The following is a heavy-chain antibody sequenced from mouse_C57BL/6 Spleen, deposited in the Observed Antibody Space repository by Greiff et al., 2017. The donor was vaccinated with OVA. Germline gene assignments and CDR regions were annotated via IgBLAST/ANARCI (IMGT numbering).Heavy chain of an antibody. Sequence: EVKLQESGPGLVKPSQSLSLTCSVTGYSITSGYYWNWIRQFPGNKLEWMGYISYDGSNNYNPSLKNRISITRDTSKNQFFLKLNSVTTEDTATYYCAREGYYGSEGYWYFDVWGTGTTVTVSS. J-gene: IGHJ1*03. D-gene: IGHD1-1*01. CDR2: ISYDGSN. CDR1: GYSITSGYY. V-gene: IGHV3-6*01. CDR3: AREGYYGSEGYWYFDV.